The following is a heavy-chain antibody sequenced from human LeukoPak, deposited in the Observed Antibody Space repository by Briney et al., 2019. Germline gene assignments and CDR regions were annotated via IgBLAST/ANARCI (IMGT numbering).Heavy chain of an antibody. CDR1: GFTFSSYA. CDR2: ISYDGSNK. D-gene: IGHD6-13*01. J-gene: IGHJ4*02. CDR3: AKRAAAGTGASYYDY. V-gene: IGHV3-30-3*02. Sequence: GGSLRLSCAASGFTFSSYAMHWVRQAPGKGLEWVAVISYDGSNKYYADSVKGRFTISRDNSKNTLYLQMNSLRAEDTAVYYCAKRAAAGTGASYYDYWGQGTLVTVSS.